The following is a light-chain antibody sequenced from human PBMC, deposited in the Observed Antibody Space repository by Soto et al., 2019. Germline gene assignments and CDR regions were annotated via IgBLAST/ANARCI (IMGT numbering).Light chain of an antibody. Sequence: QSVLTQPPSVSGAPGQRVTISCTGSSSNIGANYGVHWYQHLPGKAPKLLIYGNSYRPSGVPDRFSGSKSGTSASLAITGLQAEDEADYYCQSHDSSLSCVVFGGGTKLTVL. V-gene: IGLV1-40*01. J-gene: IGLJ2*01. CDR2: GNS. CDR1: SSNIGANYG. CDR3: QSHDSSLSCVV.